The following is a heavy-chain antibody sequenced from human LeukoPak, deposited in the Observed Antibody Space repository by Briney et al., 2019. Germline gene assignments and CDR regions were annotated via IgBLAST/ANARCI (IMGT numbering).Heavy chain of an antibody. J-gene: IGHJ4*02. CDR2: ISYDGSNK. Sequence: GGSLRLSCAASGFTFSSYGMHWVRQAPGKGLEWVAVISYDGSNKYYADSVRGRFTISRDNSKNTLYLQMNSLRAEDTAVYYCAKDFRSLWSLYYFDYWGQGTLVTVSS. CDR1: GFTFSSYG. CDR3: AKDFRSLWSLYYFDY. D-gene: IGHD2-8*02. V-gene: IGHV3-30*18.